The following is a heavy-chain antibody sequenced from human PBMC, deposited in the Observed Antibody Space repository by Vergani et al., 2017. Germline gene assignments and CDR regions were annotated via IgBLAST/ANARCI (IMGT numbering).Heavy chain of an antibody. J-gene: IGHJ6*02. CDR3: ARDFLPCWSGYRNYYGMDV. CDR1: GFTFSSYG. V-gene: IGHV3-33*01. Sequence: QVQLVESGGGVVQPGRSLRLSCAASGFTFSSYGMHWVRQAPGKGLEWVAVIWYDGSNKYYADSVKGRFTISRDNSKNTLYLQMNSLRAEDTAVYYCARDFLPCWSGYRNYYGMDVWGQGTTVTVSS. CDR2: IWYDGSNK. D-gene: IGHD3-3*01.